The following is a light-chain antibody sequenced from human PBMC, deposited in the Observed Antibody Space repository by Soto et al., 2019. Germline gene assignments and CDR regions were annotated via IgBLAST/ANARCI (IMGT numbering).Light chain of an antibody. CDR1: SSDVGAYKY. CDR3: GSYYSGSTPNWV. CDR2: DVN. J-gene: IGLJ3*02. Sequence: QSALTQPPSVSGAPGQSITISCTGTSSDVGAYKYVSWYQQHPGKAPKLMIYDVNERPSGVSTRCSGSQSDNTASPTVSGLHDEDEAVYYCGSYYSGSTPNWVFGGGTKLTVL. V-gene: IGLV2-14*01.